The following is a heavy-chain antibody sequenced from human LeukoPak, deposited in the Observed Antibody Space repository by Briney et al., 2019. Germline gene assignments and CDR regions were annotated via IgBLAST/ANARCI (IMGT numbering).Heavy chain of an antibody. J-gene: IGHJ6*02. Sequence: SGPTLVNPTQTLTLTCTFSGFSLSTSGVGVGWIRQPPGKALEWLALIYWNDDKRYSPSLKSRLTITKDTSKNQVVLTMTNMDPVDTATYYCAHSWGYFDWSRSYYYYGMDVWGQGTTVTVSS. CDR2: IYWNDDK. D-gene: IGHD3-9*01. CDR1: GFSLSTSGVG. V-gene: IGHV2-5*01. CDR3: AHSWGYFDWSRSYYYYGMDV.